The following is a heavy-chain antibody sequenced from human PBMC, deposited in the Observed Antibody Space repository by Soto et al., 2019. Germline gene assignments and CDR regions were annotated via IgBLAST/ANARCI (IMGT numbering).Heavy chain of an antibody. Sequence: GGSLRLSCAASGFTVSSNYMSWVRQAPGKGLELVSVIYSGGSTYYADSVKGRFTISRDNSKSTLYLQMNSLRAEDTAVYYCARDLIRGSTSREGYYYYGMDVWGQGTTVTVSS. D-gene: IGHD2-2*01. V-gene: IGHV3-66*01. CDR1: GFTVSSNY. CDR3: ARDLIRGSTSREGYYYYGMDV. J-gene: IGHJ6*02. CDR2: IYSGGST.